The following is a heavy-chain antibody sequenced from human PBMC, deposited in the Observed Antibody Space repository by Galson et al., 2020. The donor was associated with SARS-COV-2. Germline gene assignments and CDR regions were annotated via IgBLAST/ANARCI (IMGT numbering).Heavy chain of an antibody. CDR2: FDPEDGET. Sequence: ASVKVSCKVSGYTLTELSMPWVRQAPGQGLEWMGGFDPEDGETIYAQKFQGRVTMTEDTSTDTAYMELSSLRSEDTAVYYCATSPVEGAVGRWLDAWGQGTLVTVSS. V-gene: IGHV1-24*01. CDR1: GYTLTELS. D-gene: IGHD2-15*01. CDR3: ATSPVEGAVGRWLDA. J-gene: IGHJ5*02.